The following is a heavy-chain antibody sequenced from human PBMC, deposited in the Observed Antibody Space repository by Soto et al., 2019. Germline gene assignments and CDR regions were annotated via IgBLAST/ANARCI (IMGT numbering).Heavy chain of an antibody. V-gene: IGHV4-31*03. CDR3: ATSGKSGFSGSWVFDY. CDR2: IYYSGST. D-gene: IGHD6-13*01. J-gene: IGHJ4*02. CDR1: GGSISSGGFY. Sequence: QVQLQESGPGLVKPSQTLSLTCTVSGGSISSGGFYWTWIRHHPGKGLEWIGYIYYSGSTYYNPSLKSRVTISIDTSKKQFSLKLSSVTAADTAVYYCATSGKSGFSGSWVFDYWGQGTLVTASS.